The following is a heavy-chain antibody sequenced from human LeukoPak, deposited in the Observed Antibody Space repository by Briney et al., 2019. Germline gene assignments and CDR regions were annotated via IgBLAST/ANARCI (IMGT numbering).Heavy chain of an antibody. CDR3: ARVQGLAAADPFDY. J-gene: IGHJ4*02. D-gene: IGHD6-13*01. V-gene: IGHV3-23*01. CDR2: ISGSGDRT. Sequence: GGSLRLSCAASGFTFSSNAMSWVRQAPGKGLDWVSAISGSGDRTYYADSVKGRFTISRDNSKRTVHLQMNSLRVEDTAVYYCARVQGLAAADPFDYWGQGTLVTVSS. CDR1: GFTFSSNA.